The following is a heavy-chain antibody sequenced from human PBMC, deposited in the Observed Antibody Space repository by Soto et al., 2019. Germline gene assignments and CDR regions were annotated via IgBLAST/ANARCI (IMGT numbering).Heavy chain of an antibody. CDR1: GFTFSSYA. CDR3: AKDLLLDYYDSSGHGGFDP. V-gene: IGHV3-23*01. D-gene: IGHD3-22*01. J-gene: IGHJ5*02. Sequence: GGSLRLSCAASGFTFSSYAMSWVRQAPGKGLEWVSAISGSGGSTYYADSVNGRFTISRDNSKNTLYLQMNSLRAEDTAVYYCAKDLLLDYYDSSGHGGFDPWGQGTLVTVSS. CDR2: ISGSGGST.